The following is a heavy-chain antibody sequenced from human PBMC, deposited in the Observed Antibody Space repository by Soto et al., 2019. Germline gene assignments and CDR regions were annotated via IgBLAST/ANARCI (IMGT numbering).Heavy chain of an antibody. J-gene: IGHJ3*02. CDR1: GYTFTSYD. Sequence: QVQLVQSGAEVKKPGASVKVSGKASGYTFTSYDINWVRQATGQGLEWMGVMNPNSGHTGYAQKFQGRVTMTGNTSISTAYMELSSLRSEDTAVYYSARSLAVDYGDYVDAFEIWGQGTMVIVSS. CDR3: ARSLAVDYGDYVDAFEI. CDR2: MNPNSGHT. V-gene: IGHV1-8*01. D-gene: IGHD4-17*01.